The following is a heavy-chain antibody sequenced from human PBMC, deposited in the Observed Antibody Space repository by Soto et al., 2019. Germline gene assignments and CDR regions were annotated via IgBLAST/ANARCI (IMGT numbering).Heavy chain of an antibody. CDR2: IIPIFGTA. J-gene: IGHJ6*02. CDR1: GGTFSSYA. V-gene: IGHV1-69*01. Sequence: QVQLVQSGAEVKKAGSSVKVSCKASGGTFSSYAISWVRQAPGQGLEWMGGIIPIFGTANYAQKFQGRVTITADESTSTAYMELSSLRSEDTAVYYCARDLIVVVPAARYYYGMDVWGQGTTVTVSS. CDR3: ARDLIVVVPAARYYYGMDV. D-gene: IGHD2-2*01.